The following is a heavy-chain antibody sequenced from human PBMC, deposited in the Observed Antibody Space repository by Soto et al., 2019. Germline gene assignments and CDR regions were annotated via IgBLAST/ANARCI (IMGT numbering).Heavy chain of an antibody. V-gene: IGHV1-69*12. CDR3: VRVVAIPGYPDN. CDR1: GGTCSSYD. J-gene: IGHJ4*02. D-gene: IGHD5-12*01. Sequence: QVQLVQSGAEVRQPASSVTVSCKTSGGTCSSYDISWVRQAPGQGLEWMGGIVPIVDTSTYAQKFQGRVTITADESTSTVYMALSSLRSDDTSVYYCVRVVAIPGYPDNWGQGTLVTVSS. CDR2: IVPIVDTS.